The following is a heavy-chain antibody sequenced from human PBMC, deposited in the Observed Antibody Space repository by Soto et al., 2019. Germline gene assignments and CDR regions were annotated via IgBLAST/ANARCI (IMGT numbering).Heavy chain of an antibody. J-gene: IGHJ4*02. D-gene: IGHD3-3*01. CDR1: DYRFTNYL. Sequence: GESLKISCKASDYRFTNYLIAWVRQMPGQGLELMGIIYSGDSDTRYSPSFQGQVTISADKSISTAYLQWSSLKASDTAIYYCARGGVATRTFDYWGQGTRVTVYS. CDR2: IYSGDSDT. V-gene: IGHV5-51*01. CDR3: ARGGVATRTFDY.